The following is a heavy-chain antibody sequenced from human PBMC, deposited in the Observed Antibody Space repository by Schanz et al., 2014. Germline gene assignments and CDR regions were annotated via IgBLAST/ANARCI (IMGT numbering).Heavy chain of an antibody. CDR2: IWHDGSGK. D-gene: IGHD6-19*01. Sequence: QGQLVESGGGVVQPGRSLRLSCAASGFTFSSYAMHWVRQAPGKGLGWVAVIWHDGSGKYYADSVKGRFTISRDNSKNTVYLQMNSLRTDDTAMYYCARDPNSSAWLPYFDTWGQGTLVTVSS. CDR1: GFTFSSYA. V-gene: IGHV3-30*04. CDR3: ARDPNSSAWLPYFDT. J-gene: IGHJ4*02.